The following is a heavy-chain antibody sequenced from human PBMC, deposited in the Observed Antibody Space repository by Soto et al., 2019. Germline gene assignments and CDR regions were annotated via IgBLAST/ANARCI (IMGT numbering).Heavy chain of an antibody. J-gene: IGHJ5*02. V-gene: IGHV1-18*04. CDR1: GYTFTNYP. D-gene: IGHD2-8*01. CDR2: ISAYSGST. CDR3: ARDLGGVLMALDP. Sequence: ASVKGSCKTSGYTFTNYPITWGRQAPGQGLEWVGWISAYSGSTNYAQNLQGRVTMTTDTFTSTVYMELRSLRYDDTAVYYCARDLGGVLMALDPWGQGTLVTVSS.